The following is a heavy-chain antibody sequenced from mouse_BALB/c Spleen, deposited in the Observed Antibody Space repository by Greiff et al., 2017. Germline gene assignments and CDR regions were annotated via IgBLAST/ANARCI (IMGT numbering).Heavy chain of an antibody. CDR3: ARCLHYYGSSYWFDY. CDR1: GDSITSGY. CDR2: ISYSGST. D-gene: IGHD1-1*01. Sequence: VQLQQSGPSLVKPSQTLSLTCSVTGDSITSGYWNWIRKFPGNKLEYMGYISYSGSTYYNPSLKSRISITRDTSKNQYYLQLNSVTTEDTATYYCARCLHYYGSSYWFDYWGQGTTLTVSS. J-gene: IGHJ2*01. V-gene: IGHV3-8*02.